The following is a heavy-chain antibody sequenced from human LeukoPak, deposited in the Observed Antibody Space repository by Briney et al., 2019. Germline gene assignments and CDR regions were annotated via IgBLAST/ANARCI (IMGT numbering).Heavy chain of an antibody. J-gene: IGHJ4*02. CDR1: GFTFSTYA. Sequence: PGGSLRLSCAASGFTFSTYAMNWVRQTPGKGLEWVSSITGRGDSTYLADSVKGRFTISRDNSKNTLYLQMNSLRAEDSALYYCARWYNDISGSYLGDYWGQGTLVTVSS. D-gene: IGHD3-22*01. V-gene: IGHV3-23*01. CDR3: ARWYNDISGSYLGDY. CDR2: ITGRGDST.